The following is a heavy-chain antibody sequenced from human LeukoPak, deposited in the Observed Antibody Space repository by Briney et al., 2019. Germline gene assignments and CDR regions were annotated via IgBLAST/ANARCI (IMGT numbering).Heavy chain of an antibody. Sequence: GGSLRLSCAASGFTFSTYAMSWVRQAPGKGLEWVSTISGSGSSTYYADSVKGRFTISRDNSKNTLYLQMNSLRVEDTAVYYCAKERHPNVGPTETLYYFDYWGQGTLVTVSS. J-gene: IGHJ4*02. CDR3: AKERHPNVGPTETLYYFDY. CDR2: ISGSGSST. CDR1: GFTFSTYA. D-gene: IGHD1-26*01. V-gene: IGHV3-23*01.